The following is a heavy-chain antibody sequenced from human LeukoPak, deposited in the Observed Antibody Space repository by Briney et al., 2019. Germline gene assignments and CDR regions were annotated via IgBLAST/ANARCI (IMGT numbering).Heavy chain of an antibody. D-gene: IGHD2-15*01. J-gene: IGHJ4*02. V-gene: IGHV1-18*01. CDR1: GYTFTSYG. CDR2: ISAYNGNT. Sequence: ASVKVSCKASGYTFTSYGISWVRQAPGQGLEWMGWISAYNGNTNYAQKLQGRVTMTTDTSTSTAYMELSRLRSDDTAVYYCARAKVRYCSGGSCSYPDDYWGQGTLVTVSS. CDR3: ARAKVRYCSGGSCSYPDDY.